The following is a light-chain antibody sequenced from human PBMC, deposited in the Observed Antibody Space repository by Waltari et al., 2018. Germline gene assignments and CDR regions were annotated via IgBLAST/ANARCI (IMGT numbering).Light chain of an antibody. Sequence: QLVLTQPPSASASLGASVNLTCTLSRGHSSNSISWHQHQPETGPLYLMTVNREGTHSKGDEIPDRFSGSSSGAERSLTISSVQSEDEADYYCQTGGHGTWVFGGGTKLTVL. V-gene: IGLV4-69*01. CDR1: RGHSSNS. CDR2: VNREGTH. J-gene: IGLJ3*02. CDR3: QTGGHGTWV.